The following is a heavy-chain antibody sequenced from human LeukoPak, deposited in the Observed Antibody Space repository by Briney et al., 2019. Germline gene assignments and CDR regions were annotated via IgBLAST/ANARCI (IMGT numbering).Heavy chain of an antibody. CDR1: GFTFSSYS. J-gene: IGHJ5*02. V-gene: IGHV3-48*01. Sequence: GGSLRLSCAASGFTFSSYSMNWVRQAPGKGLEWVSYISSSSGTIYYADSVKGRFTISRDNAKNSPYLQMNSLRAEDTAVYYCARGKGGNPPGGQGTLVTVSS. CDR2: ISSSSGTI. CDR3: ARGKGGNPP. D-gene: IGHD4-23*01.